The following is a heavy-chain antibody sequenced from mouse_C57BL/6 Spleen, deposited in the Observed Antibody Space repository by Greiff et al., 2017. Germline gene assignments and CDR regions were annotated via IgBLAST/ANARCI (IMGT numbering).Heavy chain of an antibody. CDR1: GYTFTSYW. D-gene: IGHD1-1*01. Sequence: VQLQQPGAELVKPGASVKLSCKASGYTFTSYWMQWVKQRPGQGLEWIGEIDPSDSYTNYNQKFKGKATLTVDTSSSTAYMQLSSLTSEDSAVYYCAKRVPGSSFDYWGQGTTLTVAS. CDR3: AKRVPGSSFDY. CDR2: IDPSDSYT. V-gene: IGHV1-50*01. J-gene: IGHJ2*01.